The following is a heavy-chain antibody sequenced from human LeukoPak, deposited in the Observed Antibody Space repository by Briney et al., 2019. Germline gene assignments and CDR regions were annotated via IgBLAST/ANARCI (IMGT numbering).Heavy chain of an antibody. Sequence: ASVKVSCKASGYTFTGYDINWVRQATGQGLEWMGWMNPNSGNTGYAQKFQGRVTMTRNTSISTAYMELSSLRSEDTAVYYCATDMYYDFWSGYYSDAFDIWGQGTMVTVSS. CDR1: GYTFTGYD. CDR3: ATDMYYDFWSGYYSDAFDI. D-gene: IGHD3-3*01. J-gene: IGHJ3*02. V-gene: IGHV1-8*01. CDR2: MNPNSGNT.